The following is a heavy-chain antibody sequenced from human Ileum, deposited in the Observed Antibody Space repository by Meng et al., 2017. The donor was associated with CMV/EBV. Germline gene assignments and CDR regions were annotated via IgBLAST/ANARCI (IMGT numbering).Heavy chain of an antibody. CDR1: GDSINDYY. CDR3: ARRRDTSSWYYYYFGMDV. V-gene: IGHV4-59*01. CDR2: IYYSGGT. Sequence: SETLSLTCTVSGDSINDYYWSWIRQPPGKGLEWIGYIYYSGGTNYNPSLKSRLTISVDTSKNQFSLKLNSVTAADTAVYYWARRRDTSSWYYYYFGMDVWGQGTTVTVSS. D-gene: IGHD6-13*01. J-gene: IGHJ6*02.